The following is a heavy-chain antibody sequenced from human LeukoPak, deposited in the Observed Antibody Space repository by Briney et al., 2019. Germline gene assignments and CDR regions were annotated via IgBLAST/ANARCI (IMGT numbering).Heavy chain of an antibody. V-gene: IGHV3-7*01. CDR2: IKQDGSEK. Sequence: GGSLRLSCAASGFTFSSYAMSWVRRAPGKGLEWVANIKQDGSEKYYVDSVKGRFTISRDNAKNSLYLQMNSLRAEDTAVYYCARDLKGLLLWFGELGYWGQGTLVTVSS. J-gene: IGHJ4*02. D-gene: IGHD3-10*01. CDR3: ARDLKGLLLWFGELGY. CDR1: GFTFSSYA.